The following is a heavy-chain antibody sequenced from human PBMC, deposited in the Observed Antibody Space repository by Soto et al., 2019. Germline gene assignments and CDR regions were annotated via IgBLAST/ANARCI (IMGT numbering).Heavy chain of an antibody. CDR2: ISPSGDRT. Sequence: ASVKVSCKASGYTFTSYHMDWVRQAPGQGLEWMGKISPSGDRTWFAQKFRGRVTMTRDTSTSTDYMELNSLRAEDTAVYYCARESEDLTSNFDYWGQGTLVTVSS. CDR3: ARESEDLTSNFDY. CDR1: GYTFTSYH. V-gene: IGHV1-46*01. J-gene: IGHJ4*02.